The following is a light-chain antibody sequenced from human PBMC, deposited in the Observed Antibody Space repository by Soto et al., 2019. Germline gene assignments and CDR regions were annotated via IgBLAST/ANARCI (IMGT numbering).Light chain of an antibody. CDR3: QHYNSYSEA. V-gene: IGKV1-5*03. Sequence: DIQIAPSRSTLSGSVGDRVTITCRASQTISSWLAWYQQKPGKAPKLLIYKASTLKSGVPSRFSGSGSGTEFTLTISSLQPDDFATYYCQHYNSYSEALGQGTKVDIK. CDR2: KAS. CDR1: QTISSW. J-gene: IGKJ1*01.